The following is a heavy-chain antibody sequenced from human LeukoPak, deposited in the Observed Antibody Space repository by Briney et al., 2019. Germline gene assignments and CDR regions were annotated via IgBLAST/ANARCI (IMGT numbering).Heavy chain of an antibody. V-gene: IGHV3-48*03. CDR3: ARRGNTAMDFDY. CDR1: GFTFSSYE. D-gene: IGHD5-18*01. Sequence: GGSLRLSCAASGFTFSSYEMNWVRQAPGKGLEGVSYISSGGATIYYADSVEGRFTISRDNAKNSLYLQMNSLRAEDTAVYYCARRGNTAMDFDYWGQGTLVTVSS. J-gene: IGHJ4*02. CDR2: ISSGGATI.